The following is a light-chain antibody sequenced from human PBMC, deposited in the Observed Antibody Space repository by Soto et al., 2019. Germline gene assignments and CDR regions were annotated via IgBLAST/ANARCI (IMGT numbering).Light chain of an antibody. CDR1: SSDVGAYNY. V-gene: IGLV2-14*03. CDR3: NSYTSSTTHYV. CDR2: DVT. J-gene: IGLJ1*01. Sequence: QSVLTQPASVSGSPGQSITISCTGSSSDVGAYNYVSWYQHHPDKAPKLVIYDVTNRPSGVSNRFSGSKSGNTASLTISGLQAEDEADYYCNSYTSSTTHYVFGTGTKVTVL.